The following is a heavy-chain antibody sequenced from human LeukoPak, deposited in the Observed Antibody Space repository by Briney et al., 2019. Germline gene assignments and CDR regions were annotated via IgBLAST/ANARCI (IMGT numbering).Heavy chain of an antibody. J-gene: IGHJ5*02. Sequence: PSETLSLTCTVSGGSISSSSYYWGWIRQPPGKGLEWIGSIYYSGSTYYNPSLKSRVTISIDTSKNQFSLKLSSVTAADTAVYYCATLIGYCSSTSCSNWFDPWGQGTLVTVSS. CDR1: GGSISSSSYY. V-gene: IGHV4-39*01. CDR2: IYYSGST. D-gene: IGHD2-2*01. CDR3: ATLIGYCSSTSCSNWFDP.